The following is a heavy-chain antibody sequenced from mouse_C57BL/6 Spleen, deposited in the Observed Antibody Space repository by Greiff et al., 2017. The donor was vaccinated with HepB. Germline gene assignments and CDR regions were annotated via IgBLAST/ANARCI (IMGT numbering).Heavy chain of an antibody. J-gene: IGHJ2*01. D-gene: IGHD1-1*01. CDR2: ISDGGSYT. CDR1: GFTFSSYA. Sequence: DVMLVESGGGLVKPGGSLKLSCAASGFTFSSYAMSWVRQTPEKRLEWVATISDGGSYTYYPDNVKGRFTISRDNAKNNLYLQMSHLKSEDTAMYYCARDRGGSRSFDYWGQGTTLTVSS. V-gene: IGHV5-4*01. CDR3: ARDRGGSRSFDY.